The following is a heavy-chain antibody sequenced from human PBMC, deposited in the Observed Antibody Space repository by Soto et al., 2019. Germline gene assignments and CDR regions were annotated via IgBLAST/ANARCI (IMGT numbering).Heavy chain of an antibody. J-gene: IGHJ3*01. CDR3: AKDRGIIVKAGDAFDV. V-gene: IGHV3-23*01. D-gene: IGHD3-16*02. CDR2: ISDSGDRT. CDR1: GFTLSMSA. Sequence: EVQLMESGGGLVQPGGSLRLSCAGSGFTLSMSAVSWVRQAPGEGLEWVSYISDSGDRTYYADSVKGRFTISRDRSKNTVSLQMNTLRAEDTDLYYCAKDRGIIVKAGDAFDVWGQGTMVTVSS.